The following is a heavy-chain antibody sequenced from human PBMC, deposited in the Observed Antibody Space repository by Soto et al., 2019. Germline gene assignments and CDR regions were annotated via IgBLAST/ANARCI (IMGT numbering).Heavy chain of an antibody. Sequence: ASVKVSCKASGYTFTGYDINWVRQATGQGLEWMGWMNPNSGNTGYAQKFQGRVTMTRNTSISTAYMELSSLRSEDTAVYYCARGDLYCSGGSCYSKGFGYWGQGTLVTVSS. CDR2: MNPNSGNT. CDR3: ARGDLYCSGGSCYSKGFGY. CDR1: GYTFTGYD. V-gene: IGHV1-8*01. J-gene: IGHJ4*02. D-gene: IGHD2-15*01.